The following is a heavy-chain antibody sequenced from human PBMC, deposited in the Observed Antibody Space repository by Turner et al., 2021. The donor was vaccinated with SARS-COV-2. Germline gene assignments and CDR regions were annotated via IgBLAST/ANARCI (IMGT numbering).Heavy chain of an antibody. CDR3: ARGRDDYIWGSPTPTYYFDY. D-gene: IGHD3-16*01. Sequence: QVQLQQWGAGLLKTSETLSLTCAVYGGSFSGYYWSFIRQPPGKGLEWIGEINHSGNNNYNPSLQSRVITSVDTSKNHFSLKLTSVTAADTAVYYCARGRDDYIWGSPTPTYYFDYWGQGTLVTVSS. J-gene: IGHJ4*02. V-gene: IGHV4-34*01. CDR1: GGSFSGYY. CDR2: INHSGNN.